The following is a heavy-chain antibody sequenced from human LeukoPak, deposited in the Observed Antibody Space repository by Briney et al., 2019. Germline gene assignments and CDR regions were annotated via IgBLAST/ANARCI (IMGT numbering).Heavy chain of an antibody. V-gene: IGHV3-66*01. CDR2: IYSGGGT. D-gene: IGHD2-21*01. Sequence: GGSLRLSCAASEFSVGSNYMTWVRQAPGKGLEWVSLIYSGGGTYYADSVKGRFTISRDNSKNTVYLQMNILRAEDTAVYYCAILRDWANDAFDIWGQGTKVIVSS. CDR1: EFSVGSNY. J-gene: IGHJ3*02. CDR3: AILRDWANDAFDI.